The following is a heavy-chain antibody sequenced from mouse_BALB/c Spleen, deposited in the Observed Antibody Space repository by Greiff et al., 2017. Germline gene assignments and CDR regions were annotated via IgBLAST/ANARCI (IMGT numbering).Heavy chain of an antibody. V-gene: IGHV5-17*02. J-gene: IGHJ3*01. CDR3: AREDYYGYGFAY. CDR2: ISSGSSTI. Sequence: QLVESGGGLVQPGGSRKLSCAASGFTFSSFGMHWVRQAPEKGLEWVAYISSGSSTIYYADTVKGRFTISRDNPKNTLFLQMTSLRSEDTAMYYCAREDYYGYGFAYWGQGTLVTVSA. D-gene: IGHD1-2*01. CDR1: GFTFSSFG.